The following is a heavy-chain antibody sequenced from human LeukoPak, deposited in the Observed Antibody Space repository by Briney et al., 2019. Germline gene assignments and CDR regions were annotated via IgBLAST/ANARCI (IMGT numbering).Heavy chain of an antibody. CDR3: VRGLGTYYYFYMDV. V-gene: IGHV3-21*01. D-gene: IGHD7-27*01. Sequence: GGSLRLSCAASGFTFSSYGMSWVRQAPGKGLEWVSFVSSSSDYIYYVDSVKGRFTISRDNAKNSLYLQMNSLRAEDTAVYYCVRGLGTYYYFYMDVWGRGTTVTVSS. CDR2: VSSSSDYI. CDR1: GFTFSSYG. J-gene: IGHJ6*03.